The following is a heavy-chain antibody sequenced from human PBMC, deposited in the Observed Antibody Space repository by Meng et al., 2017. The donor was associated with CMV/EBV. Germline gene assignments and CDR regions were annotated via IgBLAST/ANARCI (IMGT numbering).Heavy chain of an antibody. Sequence: SETLSLTCTVSGGSISSYYWSWIRQPPGKGLEWIGYIYYSGSTNYNPSLKSRVTISVDTSKNQFSLKLSPVTAADTAVYYCARGGYGDYGRLGVDYWGQGTLVTVSS. V-gene: IGHV4-59*01. CDR3: ARGGYGDYGRLGVDY. J-gene: IGHJ4*02. CDR2: IYYSGST. D-gene: IGHD4-17*01. CDR1: GGSISSYY.